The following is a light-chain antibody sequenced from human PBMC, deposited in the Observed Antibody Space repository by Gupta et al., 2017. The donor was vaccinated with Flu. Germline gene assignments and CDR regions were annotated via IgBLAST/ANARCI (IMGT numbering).Light chain of an antibody. CDR3: QQYNSYPPT. CDR2: SAS. J-gene: IGKJ4*01. Sequence: DIQMTQSPSSVSASVGDRVTITCRASQGIIKNLAWFQQKPGEPPKSLMSSASSLQDGVPSRFSGSASVSGTDFSLTISSLQPEDSATYYCQQYNSYPPTFGGGTKVEIK. V-gene: IGKV1-16*01. CDR1: QGIIKN.